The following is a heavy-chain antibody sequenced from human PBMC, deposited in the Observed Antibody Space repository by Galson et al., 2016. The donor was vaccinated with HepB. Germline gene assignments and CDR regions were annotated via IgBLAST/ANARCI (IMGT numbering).Heavy chain of an antibody. CDR2: IIPLYGTA. CDR3: ARVRDGYNSYFYYGMDV. Sequence: SVKVSCKASGGTFNSYAISWVRQAPGQGLEWMGVIIPLYGTANYAQKFQGRVTIIADESTSTAYMELSSLRSEDTAMYYCARVRDGYNSYFYYGMDVWGQGTTVTVSS. D-gene: IGHD5-24*01. CDR1: GGTFNSYA. V-gene: IGHV1-69*13. J-gene: IGHJ6*02.